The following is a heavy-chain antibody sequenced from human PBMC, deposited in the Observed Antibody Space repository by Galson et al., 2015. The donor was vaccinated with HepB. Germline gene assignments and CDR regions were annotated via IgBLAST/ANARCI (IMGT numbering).Heavy chain of an antibody. CDR1: GFTFSSYA. CDR2: ISYDGSNK. Sequence: SLRLSCAASGFTFSSYAMHWVRQAPGKGLEWVAVISYDGSNKYYADSVKGRFTISRDNSKNTLYLQMNSLRAEDTAVYYCAREGTLELAYGMDVWGQGTTVTVSS. CDR3: AREGTLELAYGMDV. V-gene: IGHV3-30-3*01. J-gene: IGHJ6*02. D-gene: IGHD1-7*01.